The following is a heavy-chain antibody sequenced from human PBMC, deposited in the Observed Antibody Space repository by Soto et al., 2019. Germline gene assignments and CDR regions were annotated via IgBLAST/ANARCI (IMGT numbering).Heavy chain of an antibody. Sequence: SETLSLTCAVSGGSISSGGYSWSWIRQPPGKGLEWIGYIYHSGSTYYNPSPKSRVTISVDRSKNQFSLKLSSVTAADTAVYYCAREGEGTMVRGGRGNWFDPWGQGTLVTVSS. D-gene: IGHD3-10*01. CDR2: IYHSGST. CDR3: AREGEGTMVRGGRGNWFDP. CDR1: GGSISSGGYS. V-gene: IGHV4-30-2*01. J-gene: IGHJ5*02.